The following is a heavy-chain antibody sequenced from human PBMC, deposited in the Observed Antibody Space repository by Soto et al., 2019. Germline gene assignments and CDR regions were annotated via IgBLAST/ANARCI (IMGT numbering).Heavy chain of an antibody. CDR2: IKQDGSEK. D-gene: IGHD5-12*01. CDR1: GFTFSSYW. J-gene: IGHJ3*02. CDR3: ARTRSGYDRRHRAAPSPYDAFDI. V-gene: IGHV3-7*01. Sequence: GGSLRLSCAASGFTFSSYWMSWVRQAPGKGLEWVANIKQDGSEKYYVDSVKGRFTISRDNAKNSLYLQMNSLRAEDTAVYYCARTRSGYDRRHRAAPSPYDAFDIWGQGTMVTVSS.